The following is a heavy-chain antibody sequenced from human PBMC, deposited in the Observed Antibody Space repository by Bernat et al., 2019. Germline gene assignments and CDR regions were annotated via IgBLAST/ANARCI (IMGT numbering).Heavy chain of an antibody. D-gene: IGHD2-15*01. V-gene: IGHV3-73*01. CDR1: GFTFSGSG. J-gene: IGHJ4*02. CDR3: SRRYCSGGICFSDY. Sequence: EVQLVESGGGLVQPGGSLKLSCAASGFTFSGSGMHWVRQASGKGLEWVGHIRSRAHSYATEYAASVRGRFTISRDDSKNTAYLQMNSLKIEDTAVYYCSRRYCSGGICFSDYWGQGTLVTVSS. CDR2: IRSRAHSYAT.